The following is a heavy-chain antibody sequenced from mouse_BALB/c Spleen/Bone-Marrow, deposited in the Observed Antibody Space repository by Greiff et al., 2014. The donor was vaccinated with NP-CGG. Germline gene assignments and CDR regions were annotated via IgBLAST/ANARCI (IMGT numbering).Heavy chain of an antibody. CDR2: INPYNGGT. D-gene: IGHD2-4*01. Sequence: VQLKQSGPELVKPGASMKISCKASGYSFTGYTMNWVKQSHGKNLEWIGLINPYNGGTGYNQKFKGKATLTVDKSSSTAYMELISLTSEDSAVYYCARGPPLYYDYGFDYWGQGTTLTVSS. CDR1: GYSFTGYT. J-gene: IGHJ2*01. CDR3: ARGPPLYYDYGFDY. V-gene: IGHV1S135*01.